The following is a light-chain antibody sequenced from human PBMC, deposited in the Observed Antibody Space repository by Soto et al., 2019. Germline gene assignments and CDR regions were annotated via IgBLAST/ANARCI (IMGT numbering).Light chain of an antibody. V-gene: IGLV2-14*01. CDR2: DVS. J-gene: IGLJ1*01. CDR1: SSDVGGYNY. Sequence: QSALTQPASVSGSPGQSITISCTGTSSDVGGYNYVSWYQQHPGKAPKFMIYDVSNRPSGVSNRFSGSKSGNTASLTISGLQAEDEADYYCSSYTTSNTRQIAFGTGNKVTVL. CDR3: SSYTTSNTRQIA.